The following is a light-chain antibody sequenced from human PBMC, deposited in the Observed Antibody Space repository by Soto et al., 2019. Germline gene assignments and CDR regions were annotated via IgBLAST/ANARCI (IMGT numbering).Light chain of an antibody. CDR3: QQYGNSPIT. J-gene: IGKJ5*01. Sequence: EIVLTQSPGTLSLSPGERATLSCRASQSVAANYLAWYQQKPGQAPRLLIYGASSRATGIPDRLSGSGSGTAFTLTISRLEPEDFAVYYCQQYGNSPITFGQGTRLEIK. V-gene: IGKV3-20*01. CDR1: QSVAANY. CDR2: GAS.